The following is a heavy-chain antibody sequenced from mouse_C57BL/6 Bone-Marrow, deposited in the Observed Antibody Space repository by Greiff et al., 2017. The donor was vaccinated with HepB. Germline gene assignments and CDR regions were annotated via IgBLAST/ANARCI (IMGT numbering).Heavy chain of an antibody. V-gene: IGHV3-8*01. CDR3: ARSRYYYAMDY. Sequence: EVMLVESGPGLAKPSQTLSLTCSVSGYSITSDYWNWIRKFPGNKLEYMGYISYSGRTYYNPSLKSRISITRDTSKNQYYLQLNSVTTEDTDTYYCARSRYYYAMDYWGQGTSVTVSS. CDR1: GYSITSDY. J-gene: IGHJ4*01. CDR2: ISYSGRT.